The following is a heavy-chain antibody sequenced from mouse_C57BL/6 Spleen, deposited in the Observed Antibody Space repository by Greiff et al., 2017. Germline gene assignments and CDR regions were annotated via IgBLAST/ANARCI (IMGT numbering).Heavy chain of an antibody. CDR3: GGSSGHGAWFAY. CDR2: ILPGSGST. V-gene: IGHV1-9*01. Sequence: VQLQQSGAELMKPGASVKLSCKATGYTFTGYWIEWVKQRPGHGLEWIGEILPGSGSTNYNEKFKGKATFTADTSSNTANMQLSSLTTEDSAIYYGGGSSGHGAWFAYWGQGTLVTVAA. J-gene: IGHJ3*01. CDR1: GYTFTGYW. D-gene: IGHD3-2*02.